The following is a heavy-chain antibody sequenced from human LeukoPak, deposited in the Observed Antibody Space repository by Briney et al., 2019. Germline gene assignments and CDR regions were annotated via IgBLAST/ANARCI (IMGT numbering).Heavy chain of an antibody. CDR3: ATIKWGGGSFEY. CDR2: ISHSGSS. D-gene: IGHD3-10*01. Sequence: SETLSLTCTVSGGSISSYYWSWIRQPPGKGLEWIAYISHSGSSDYSPSLKSRVTMSRDTSKNQLSLKLTSVTAADTAVYYCATIKWGGGSFEYWGQGTLVTVSS. J-gene: IGHJ4*02. CDR1: GGSISSYY. V-gene: IGHV4-59*01.